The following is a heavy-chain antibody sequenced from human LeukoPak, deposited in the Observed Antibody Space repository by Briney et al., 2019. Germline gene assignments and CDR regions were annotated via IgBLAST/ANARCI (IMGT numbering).Heavy chain of an antibody. V-gene: IGHV3-30*02. Sequence: GGSLRLSCAASGFTFSSYWMSWVRQAPGKGLEWVSFIQYDGSRKNYVDSVKGRFTISRDNSKNTLYLQMFSLRPEDTAVYFCAKDLILWGQGTVVTVSS. CDR2: IQYDGSRK. J-gene: IGHJ3*01. CDR1: GFTFSSYW. CDR3: AKDLIL.